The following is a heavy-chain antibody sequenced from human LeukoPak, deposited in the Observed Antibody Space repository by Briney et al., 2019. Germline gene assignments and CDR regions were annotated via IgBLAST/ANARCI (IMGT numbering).Heavy chain of an antibody. CDR2: ISSSGSTI. V-gene: IGHV3-48*03. CDR1: GFTFSSYQ. J-gene: IGHJ4*02. Sequence: GALRLSFAASGFTFSSYQMNWVRQAPGKGLEWVSYISSSGSTIYSADSVRSRFSISTDKAKNSLYLQINSLRDEDTAVYYCARGHSSGWVDRLDYWGQGTLVTVSS. CDR3: ARGHSSGWVDRLDY. D-gene: IGHD6-19*01.